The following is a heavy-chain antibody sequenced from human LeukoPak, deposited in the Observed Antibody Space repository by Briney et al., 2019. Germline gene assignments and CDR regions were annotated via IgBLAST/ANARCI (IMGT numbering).Heavy chain of an antibody. CDR3: VKDRYSGPEN. Sequence: PGGSLRLSCAASGFTFSSYGVHWVRPAPGKGREWVTFIRYDGSNKYYADSVKGRFTISRDNSKNTLYLQMNSLRAEDTAVYYCVKDRYSGPENWGQGTLVTVSS. D-gene: IGHD4-11*01. V-gene: IGHV3-30*02. CDR1: GFTFSSYG. J-gene: IGHJ4*02. CDR2: IRYDGSNK.